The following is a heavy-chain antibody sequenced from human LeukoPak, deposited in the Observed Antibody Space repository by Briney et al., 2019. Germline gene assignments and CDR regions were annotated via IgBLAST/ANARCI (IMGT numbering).Heavy chain of an antibody. CDR1: GYTFTSYD. CDR2: MNPNSGNT. D-gene: IGHD2-2*01. Sequence: ASVKVSCKASGYTFTSYDINWVRQATGQGLEWMGWMNPNSGNTGYAQKFQGRVTMTRNTSISTAYMELSSLRSEDTAVYYRARGGCSSTSCLYYYYYMDVWGKGTTVTVSS. CDR3: ARGGCSSTSCLYYYYYMDV. V-gene: IGHV1-8*02. J-gene: IGHJ6*03.